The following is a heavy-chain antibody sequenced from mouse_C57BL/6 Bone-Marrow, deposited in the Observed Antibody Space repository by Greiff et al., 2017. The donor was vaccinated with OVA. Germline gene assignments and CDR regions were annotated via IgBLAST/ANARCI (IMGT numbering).Heavy chain of an antibody. V-gene: IGHV5-4*01. J-gene: IGHJ2*01. Sequence: EVKLQESGGGLVKPGGSLKLSCAASGFTFSSYAMSWVRQTPEKRLEWVATISDGGSYTYYPDNVKGRFTISRDNAKNNLYLQMSHLKSEDTAMYYCARDFTTVVGDYWGQGTTLTVSS. CDR2: ISDGGSYT. CDR1: GFTFSSYA. D-gene: IGHD1-1*01. CDR3: ARDFTTVVGDY.